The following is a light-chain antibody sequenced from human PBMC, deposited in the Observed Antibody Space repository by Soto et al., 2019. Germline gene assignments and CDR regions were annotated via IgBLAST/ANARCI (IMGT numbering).Light chain of an antibody. V-gene: IGKV3-20*01. J-gene: IGKJ5*01. CDR1: QSLTNSF. CDR3: QQYGTSEII. Sequence: DIVLTQSPGALSLSPGERATLSCKSSQSLTNSFIAWYQQKPGQAPRLLIYDTSSRASGIPDRFSGSGSGTDFTLTISRLETEDVAVFYCQQYGTSEIIFGQGTRLEIK. CDR2: DTS.